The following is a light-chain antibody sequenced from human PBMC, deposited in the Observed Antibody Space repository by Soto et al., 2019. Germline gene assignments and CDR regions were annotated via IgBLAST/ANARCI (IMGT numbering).Light chain of an antibody. J-gene: IGLJ1*01. CDR1: SSDVGSYNL. CDR2: EDR. Sequence: QSVLTQPASVSGSPGQSITISCTGTSSDVGSYNLVSWYQPHPGKAPKLMISEDRKRPSGVSDRFSGSKSGNAASLTISGLQAEDEADYYCCSYAGSSSYVFGTGPKLTVL. V-gene: IGLV2-23*01. CDR3: CSYAGSSSYV.